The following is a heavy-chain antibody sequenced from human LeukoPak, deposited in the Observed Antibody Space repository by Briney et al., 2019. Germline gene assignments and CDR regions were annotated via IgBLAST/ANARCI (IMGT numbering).Heavy chain of an antibody. D-gene: IGHD2-21*02. CDR2: IIPIFGTA. CDR3: ATDHSRANTAWWFDP. CDR1: GGTFSSYA. J-gene: IGHJ5*02. V-gene: IGHV1-69*05. Sequence: SVKVSCKASGGTFSSYAISWVRQAPGQGLEWMGGIIPIFGTANYAQKFQGRVTMSRDTSKSTLYMELSSLRSEDTAFYYCATDHSRANTAWWFDPWGQGTLVTVSS.